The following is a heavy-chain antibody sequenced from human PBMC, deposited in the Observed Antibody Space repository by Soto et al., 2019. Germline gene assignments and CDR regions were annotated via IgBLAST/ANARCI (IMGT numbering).Heavy chain of an antibody. Sequence: ASVKVSCKASGYTFTKFDINWVRQATGQGLEWMGWMNPNSGNTGYAQKFQGRVTMTRNTSITTAYMELSTLRSEDTAVYYCVRGYYVDYSHWFDPWGQGTLVTVSS. D-gene: IGHD4-17*01. J-gene: IGHJ5*02. CDR3: VRGYYVDYSHWFDP. CDR1: GYTFTKFD. CDR2: MNPNSGNT. V-gene: IGHV1-8*01.